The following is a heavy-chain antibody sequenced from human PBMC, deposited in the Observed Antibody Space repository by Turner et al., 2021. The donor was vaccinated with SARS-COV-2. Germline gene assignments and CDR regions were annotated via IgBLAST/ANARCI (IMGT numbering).Heavy chain of an antibody. D-gene: IGHD2-2*01. J-gene: IGHJ5*02. CDR1: GGSFSSYA. Sequence: QVQLVQSGAEVKKPGSSVKVSCKATGGSFSSYAISWVRQTPGQGHEWMGGIIPSRGIANYAQKFQGRFTITADKSTRTAYMELSSLRSEDTAVYYCARDDRICISTSFHTLFDPWCQGTLVTVSS. CDR2: IIPSRGIA. V-gene: IGHV1-69*10. CDR3: ARDDRICISTSFHTLFDP.